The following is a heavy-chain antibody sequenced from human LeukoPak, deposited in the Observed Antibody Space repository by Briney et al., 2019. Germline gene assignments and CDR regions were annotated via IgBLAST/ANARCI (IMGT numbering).Heavy chain of an antibody. J-gene: IGHJ4*02. CDR3: ARQRRGIVGAYNY. CDR2: INHSGST. CDR1: GGSFSGYY. V-gene: IGHV4-34*01. Sequence: SETLSLTCAVYGGSFSGYYWSWIRQPPGKGLEWIGEINHSGSTNYNPSLKSRVTISVDTSKNQFSLKLSSVTAADTAVYYCARQRRGIVGAYNYWGQGTLVPSPQ. D-gene: IGHD1-26*01.